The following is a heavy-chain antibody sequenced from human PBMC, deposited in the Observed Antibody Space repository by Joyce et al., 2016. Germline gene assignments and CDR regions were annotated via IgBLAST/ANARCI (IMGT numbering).Heavy chain of an antibody. J-gene: IGHJ4*02. Sequence: QLQLQESGSGLVKPSQTLSLTCAVSGASVSSGGYSWSWIRQPPGKGLEWIGYIYHNEGNYYNPSPKSRVTISVDRSKNQFSLKLASVTAADTAVYYCASGFNFKGRSFFDYWGQGTLVTVSS. D-gene: IGHD3-10*01. CDR1: GASVSSGGYS. CDR3: ASGFNFKGRSFFDY. CDR2: IYHNEGN. V-gene: IGHV4-30-2*01.